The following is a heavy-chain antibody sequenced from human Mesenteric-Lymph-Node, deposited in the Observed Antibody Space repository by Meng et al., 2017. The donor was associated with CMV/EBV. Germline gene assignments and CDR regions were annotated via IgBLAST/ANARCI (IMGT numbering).Heavy chain of an antibody. CDR2: ISYDGTNE. J-gene: IGHJ6*02. CDR3: AKVRLRDHIVQLPAATLGYYYAMDV. CDR1: GFTFSNFP. Sequence: GESLKISCAASGFTFSNFPMHWVRQAPGKGLEWVAVISYDGTNEYYADSVKGRFTISRDNSKNTLYLQMNSLRAEDTAVYYCAKVRLRDHIVQLPAATLGYYYAMDVWGQGTTVTVSS. V-gene: IGHV3-30*04. D-gene: IGHD2-2*01.